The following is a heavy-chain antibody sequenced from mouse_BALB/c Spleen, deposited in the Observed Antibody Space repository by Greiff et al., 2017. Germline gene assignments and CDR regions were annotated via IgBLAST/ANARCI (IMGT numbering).Heavy chain of an antibody. CDR3: ARDQYGNPFAY. V-gene: IGHV5-6-3*01. CDR2: INSNGGST. Sequence: EVQRVESGGGLVQPGGSLKLSCAASGFTFSSYGMSWVRQTPDKRLELVATINSNGGSTYYPDSVKGRFTISRDNAKNTLYLQMSSLKSEDTAMYYCARDQYGNPFAYWGQGTLVTVSA. D-gene: IGHD2-10*02. CDR1: GFTFSSYG. J-gene: IGHJ3*01.